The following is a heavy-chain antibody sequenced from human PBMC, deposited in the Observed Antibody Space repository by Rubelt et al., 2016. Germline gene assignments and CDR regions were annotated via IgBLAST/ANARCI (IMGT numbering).Heavy chain of an antibody. CDR2: ISGSGGDT. Sequence: EVQLVESGGGLVQPGGSLRLSCAASGFTFSSYAMSWVRQAPGKGLEWVSSISGSGGDTYYADSVKGRFTISRDNSKNTLDLQMNSLRAEETALYSCAKVRSEVVEAALNYWGQGTLVTVSS. CDR1: GFTFSSYA. CDR3: AKVRSEVVEAALNY. V-gene: IGHV3-23*04. D-gene: IGHD2-15*01. J-gene: IGHJ4*02.